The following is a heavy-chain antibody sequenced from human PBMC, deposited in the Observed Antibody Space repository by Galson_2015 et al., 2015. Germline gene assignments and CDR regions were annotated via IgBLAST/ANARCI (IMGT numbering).Heavy chain of an antibody. J-gene: IGHJ4*02. D-gene: IGHD2-15*01. CDR2: ISYGGSSN. Sequence: SLRLSCAASGFTVSSNYMSWVRQAPGKGLEWVAVISYGGSSNYYADSVKGRFTISRDDSKNTLYLQMSSLRPEYTALYYCAKDWGRGGSRSYYFDYWGQGTLVTVSS. V-gene: IGHV3-30*18. CDR3: AKDWGRGGSRSYYFDY. CDR1: GFTVSSNY.